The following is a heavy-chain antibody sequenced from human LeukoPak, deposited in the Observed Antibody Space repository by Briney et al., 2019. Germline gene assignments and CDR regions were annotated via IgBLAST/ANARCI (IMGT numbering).Heavy chain of an antibody. D-gene: IGHD2-15*01. V-gene: IGHV5-51*01. CDR3: ARQVVVAADVDY. Sequence: GGSLKISCKGSGYSFTTYWIGWVRPMPGKGLEWMGIIYPGDSDTRYSPSFQGQVTISADKSISTAYMQWSSLKASDTAIYYCARQVVVAADVDYWGQGTLVTVSS. CDR2: IYPGDSDT. CDR1: GYSFTTYW. J-gene: IGHJ4*02.